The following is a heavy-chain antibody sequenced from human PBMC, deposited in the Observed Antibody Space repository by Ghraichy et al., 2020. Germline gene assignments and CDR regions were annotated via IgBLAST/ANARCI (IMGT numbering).Heavy chain of an antibody. Sequence: GGSLRLSCAASGFTFSSYAMSWVRQAPGKGLEWVSAISGSGGSTYYADSVKGRFTISRDNSKNTLYLQMNSLRAEDTAVYYCAKEGPGMTTVTNFPEGDYWGQGTLVTVSS. V-gene: IGHV3-23*01. J-gene: IGHJ4*02. CDR1: GFTFSSYA. D-gene: IGHD4-17*01. CDR2: ISGSGGST. CDR3: AKEGPGMTTVTNFPEGDY.